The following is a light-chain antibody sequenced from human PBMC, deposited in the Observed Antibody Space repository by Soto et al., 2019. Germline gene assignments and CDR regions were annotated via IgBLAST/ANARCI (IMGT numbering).Light chain of an antibody. J-gene: IGKJ1*01. CDR2: GAS. CDR3: QQYNTWPPWT. CDR1: QSVSSN. V-gene: IGKV3-15*01. Sequence: EIVMTQSPATLSLSPGERATLSCRASQSVSSNLAWYQQKPGQAPRLLIYGASTRATGITARFSGSGSGTEFTLTISSLQSEDFAVYYCQQYNTWPPWTFGQGTKVEIK.